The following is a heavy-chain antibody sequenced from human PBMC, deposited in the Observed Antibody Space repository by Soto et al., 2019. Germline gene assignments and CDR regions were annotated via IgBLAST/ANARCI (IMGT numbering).Heavy chain of an antibody. D-gene: IGHD6-13*01. V-gene: IGHV2-5*02. CDR2: IYWDDDK. CDR3: AHRPAHPQLVSDGFAP. CDR1: GFSLNTNGVG. Sequence: QITLKESGPTLVKPTQTLTLTCTISGFSLNTNGVGVGWIRQPPGKALEWLALIYWDDDKRYSPSLKSRLTTTKGTTKTRVVRTMTNLDPVDTGTYYCAHRPAHPQLVSDGFAPGGQGSLVTVSS. J-gene: IGHJ5*02.